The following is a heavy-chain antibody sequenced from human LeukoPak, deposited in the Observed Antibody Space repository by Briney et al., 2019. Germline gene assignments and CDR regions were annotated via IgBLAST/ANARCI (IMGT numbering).Heavy chain of an antibody. CDR1: GFTFSSYW. Sequence: GGSLRLSCAASGFTFSSYWMSWVRQAPGKGLEWVANIKQDGSEKYYVDSVKGRFTISRDNAKNSLYLQMNSLRAEDTAVYYCARARRYYDSSSADYWGQGTLVTVSS. J-gene: IGHJ4*02. CDR3: ARARRYYDSSSADY. CDR2: IKQDGSEK. V-gene: IGHV3-7*03. D-gene: IGHD3-22*01.